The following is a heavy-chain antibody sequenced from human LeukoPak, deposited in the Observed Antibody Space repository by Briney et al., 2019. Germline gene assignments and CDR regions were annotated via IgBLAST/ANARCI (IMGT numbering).Heavy chain of an antibody. J-gene: IGHJ3*02. D-gene: IGHD3-22*01. CDR1: GGSFSGYY. V-gene: IGHV4-31*11. Sequence: PSETLSLTCAVYGGSFSGYYWSWIRQHPGKGLEWIGYIYYSGSTYYNPSLKSRVTISVDTSKNQFSLKLSSVTAADTAVYYCARWRSYYRDAFDIWGQGTMVTVSS. CDR3: ARWRSYYRDAFDI. CDR2: IYYSGST.